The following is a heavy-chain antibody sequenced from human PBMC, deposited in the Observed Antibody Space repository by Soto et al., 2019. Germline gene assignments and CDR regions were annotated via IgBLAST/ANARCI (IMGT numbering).Heavy chain of an antibody. V-gene: IGHV3-30*18. D-gene: IGHD2-2*02. J-gene: IGHJ6*02. CDR1: GFTFSSYV. Sequence: PGGSLRLSCAASGFTFSSYVIHWVRQAPGKGLEWVALISTDGSNKYYADSVKGRFTISRDNSKNTLYLQMNSLRAEDTAVYYCAKDSSPPPYCISTSCYRAPASGMDVWGQGTTVTVSS. CDR3: AKDSSPPPYCISTSCYRAPASGMDV. CDR2: ISTDGSNK.